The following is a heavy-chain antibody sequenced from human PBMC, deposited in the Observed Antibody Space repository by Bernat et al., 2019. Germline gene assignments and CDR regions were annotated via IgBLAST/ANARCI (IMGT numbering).Heavy chain of an antibody. Sequence: EVQLLESGGGLVQPGGSLRLSCAASGFTFSSYAMSWVRQAPGKGLEWVSAISGSGGSTYYADSVEGRFTISRDKTKNTMYLQMDSLRGEDTAVYYCAKGELPAAALFDYWGQGALVTVSS. J-gene: IGHJ4*02. V-gene: IGHV3-23*01. CDR3: AKGELPAAALFDY. CDR2: ISGSGGST. D-gene: IGHD2-2*01. CDR1: GFTFSSYA.